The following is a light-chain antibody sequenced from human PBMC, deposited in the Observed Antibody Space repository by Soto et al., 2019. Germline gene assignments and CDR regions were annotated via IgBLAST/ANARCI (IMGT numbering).Light chain of an antibody. CDR2: EVT. V-gene: IGLV2-14*01. CDR3: SSYHTLSKRV. CDR1: STDIGAYNY. Sequence: QSALTQPASVSGSPGQSITISCTGTSTDIGAYNYVSWYQQHPGKAPKLLIYEVTNRPSGVSNRFSGSKSGNTASLTISGLQADDEDNDYCSSYHTLSKRVFGTGTKVTVL. J-gene: IGLJ1*01.